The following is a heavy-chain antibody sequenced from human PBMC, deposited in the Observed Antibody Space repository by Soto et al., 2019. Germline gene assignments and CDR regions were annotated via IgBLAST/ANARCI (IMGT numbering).Heavy chain of an antibody. D-gene: IGHD2-8*01. CDR1: GFTVGSHA. CDR2: ISGSGDGT. CDR3: TRSRRSILMVYGFGGMDV. Sequence: VQLLESGGGVVQRGGSPRLSCAASGFTVGSHAMSWVRQAPGKGLEWVSSISGSGDGTYYGDSVKGRFTISRDSSSSTLYLQMDNLRGEDTAVYFCTRSRRSILMVYGFGGMDVWGQGTTVTVSS. J-gene: IGHJ6*02. V-gene: IGHV3-23*01.